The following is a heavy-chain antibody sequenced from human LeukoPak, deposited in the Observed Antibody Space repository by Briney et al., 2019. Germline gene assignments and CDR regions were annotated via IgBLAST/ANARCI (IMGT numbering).Heavy chain of an antibody. J-gene: IGHJ6*02. Sequence: GGSLRLSCVTSGFAFSYSEMTWVRQAPGKGLEWVSYISTTGSAIYYADSLKGRFTISGDNAKNSVYLQMNSLRAEDTGIYYCARVRMSIMDVWGQGTTVTVSS. CDR2: ISTTGSAI. CDR3: ARVRMSIMDV. CDR1: GFAFSYSE. V-gene: IGHV3-48*03. D-gene: IGHD6-6*01.